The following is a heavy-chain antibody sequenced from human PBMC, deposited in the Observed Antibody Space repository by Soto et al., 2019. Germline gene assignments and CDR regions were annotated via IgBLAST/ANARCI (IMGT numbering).Heavy chain of an antibody. CDR2: IRSKTYGGTT. J-gene: IGHJ6*02. CDR3: SRVLYCSTTSCYAMDV. V-gene: IGHV3-49*04. D-gene: IGHD2-2*01. Sequence: GGSLRLSCRASGFTFGDYAMSWVRQAPGKGLEWVGFIRSKTYGGTTEYAASVKGRFTISRDNSRSFAYLQMNSLKTEDTAVYYCSRVLYCSTTSCYAMDVWGQGTTVTVSS. CDR1: GFTFGDYA.